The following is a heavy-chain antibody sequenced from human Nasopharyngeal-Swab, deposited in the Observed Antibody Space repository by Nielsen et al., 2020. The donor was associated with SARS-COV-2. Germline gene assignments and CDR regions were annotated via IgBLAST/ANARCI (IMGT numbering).Heavy chain of an antibody. J-gene: IGHJ6*01. CDR1: GYTFTSHY. CDR3: ARDVGKPDMCCPRRDYGMDV. D-gene: IGHD1-26*01. Sequence: ASVKVSCKASGYTFTSHYMHWVRQAPGQGLVWMGIINPSAGSTGHAQKFQGRVTMTRDTSTSTVYMELRSLRSEDTAVYYCARDVGKPDMCCPRRDYGMDVWGQGTTVTVSS. CDR2: INPSAGST. V-gene: IGHV1-46*01.